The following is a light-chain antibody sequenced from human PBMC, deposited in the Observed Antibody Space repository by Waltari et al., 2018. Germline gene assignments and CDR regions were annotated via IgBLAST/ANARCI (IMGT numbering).Light chain of an antibody. Sequence: QSALTQPRSVSGSPGQSVTISCTGTSSDVGGYNYVSWYQQHPGKAPKLRIYNGTKRPSGVPDRFSGSKSGSTASLTISGLQAEDEADYYCCSYADTYTVLFGGGTKLTVL. CDR3: CSYADTYTVL. J-gene: IGLJ2*01. CDR1: SSDVGGYNY. CDR2: NGT. V-gene: IGLV2-11*01.